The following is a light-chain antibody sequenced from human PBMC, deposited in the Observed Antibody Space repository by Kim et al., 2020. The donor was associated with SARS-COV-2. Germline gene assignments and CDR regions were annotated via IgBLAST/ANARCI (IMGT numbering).Light chain of an antibody. CDR1: QDIRND. J-gene: IGKJ5*01. CDR3: LQHNTYPIT. Sequence: ASLGDRVTNTCRASQDIRNDLGWYQQNPGRAPKRLIYGASSLQSGVPSRFSGSGSGTEFTLTINSLQPEDFATYFCLQHNTYPITFGQGTRLEIK. V-gene: IGKV1-17*01. CDR2: GAS.